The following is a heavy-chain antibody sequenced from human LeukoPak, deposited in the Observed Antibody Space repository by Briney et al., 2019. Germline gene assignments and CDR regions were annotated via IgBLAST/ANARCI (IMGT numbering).Heavy chain of an antibody. Sequence: ASVKVSCKASGYTFTSYYMHWVRQAPGQGLEWMGIINPRGGSTSYAQKLQGRVTMTRDTSTSTVYMELSNLRSEDTAVYYCARDLGEYWGFDYWGQGTLVTVSS. CDR2: INPRGGST. D-gene: IGHD3-10*01. CDR1: GYTFTSYY. V-gene: IGHV1-46*04. J-gene: IGHJ4*02. CDR3: ARDLGEYWGFDY.